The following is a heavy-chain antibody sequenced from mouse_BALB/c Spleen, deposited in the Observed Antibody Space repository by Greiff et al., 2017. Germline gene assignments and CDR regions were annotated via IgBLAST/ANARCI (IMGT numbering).Heavy chain of an antibody. CDR1: GFNIKDTY. Sequence: VQLQQSGAELVKPGASVKLSCTASGFNIKDTYMHWVKQRPEQGLEWIGRIDPANGNTKYDPKFQGKATITADTSSNPAYLQLSSLTSEDTAVYYCARGGGSSPYYAMDYWGQGTSVTVSS. V-gene: IGHV14-3*02. J-gene: IGHJ4*01. CDR2: IDPANGNT. D-gene: IGHD1-1*01. CDR3: ARGGGSSPYYAMDY.